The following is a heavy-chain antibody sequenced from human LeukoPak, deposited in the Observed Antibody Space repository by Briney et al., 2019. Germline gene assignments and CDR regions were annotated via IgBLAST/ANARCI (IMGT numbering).Heavy chain of an antibody. Sequence: PGGSLRLSXAASGFTFSSYEMNWVRQAPGKGLGWVSYISSSGSTIYYADSVKGRFTISRDNAKNSLYLQMNSLRAEDTAVYYCARESFRVVIMYYYYYMDVWGKGTTVTVSS. D-gene: IGHD3-3*01. CDR3: ARESFRVVIMYYYYYMDV. CDR2: ISSSGSTI. CDR1: GFTFSSYE. J-gene: IGHJ6*03. V-gene: IGHV3-48*03.